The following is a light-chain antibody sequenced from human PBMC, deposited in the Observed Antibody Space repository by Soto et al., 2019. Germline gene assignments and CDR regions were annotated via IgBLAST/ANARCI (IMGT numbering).Light chain of an antibody. CDR3: ASYTRSTNLL. Sequence: QSALTQPASVSGSPGQSITISCTGTSSDVGGYNYVSWYQQHPGKAPKLMIYEVTNRPSGVSNRFSGSKSGNTVSLTISGLQAEDEAHYYCASYTRSTNLLFGGGTKLTVL. V-gene: IGLV2-14*01. J-gene: IGLJ2*01. CDR2: EVT. CDR1: SSDVGGYNY.